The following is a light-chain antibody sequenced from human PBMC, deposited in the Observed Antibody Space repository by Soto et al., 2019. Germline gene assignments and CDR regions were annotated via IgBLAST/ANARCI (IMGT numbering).Light chain of an antibody. CDR1: QSVRSGY. Sequence: DIVLTQSPGTLSLSPGERATLSCRASQSVRSGYLAWYQQKPGQAPRPLIYGASSRATGIQDRFSGSGSGTDFTLTISRREPEDFAMYHCQQYGTSPETFGQGTRLEIK. V-gene: IGKV3-20*01. J-gene: IGKJ5*01. CDR3: QQYGTSPET. CDR2: GAS.